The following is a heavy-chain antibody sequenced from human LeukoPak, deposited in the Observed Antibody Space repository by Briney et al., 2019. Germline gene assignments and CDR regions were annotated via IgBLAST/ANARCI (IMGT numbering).Heavy chain of an antibody. CDR1: GFTFSDYY. Sequence: GGSLRLSCAASGFTFSDYYMSWIRQAPGKGLKWVSYISSSGSTIYYADSVKGRFTISRDNAKNSLYLQMNSLRAEDTAVYYCARDRNYGSGSYYKYYFDYWGQGTLVTVSS. CDR3: ARDRNYGSGSYYKYYFDY. V-gene: IGHV3-11*01. D-gene: IGHD3-10*01. J-gene: IGHJ4*02. CDR2: ISSSGSTI.